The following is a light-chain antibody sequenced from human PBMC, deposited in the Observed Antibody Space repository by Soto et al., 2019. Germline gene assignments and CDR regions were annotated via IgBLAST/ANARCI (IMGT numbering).Light chain of an antibody. Sequence: EIVLTQSPGTLSLSPGERATLSCRASQSVSSSYLGWYQKTPREAPRLLFYGASSRASGIPDRFSGSGSVTVFPLTISRLEAEDFAVYYCQQDGSSQTFGQGTKVDIK. V-gene: IGKV3-20*01. J-gene: IGKJ1*01. CDR1: QSVSSSY. CDR3: QQDGSSQT. CDR2: GAS.